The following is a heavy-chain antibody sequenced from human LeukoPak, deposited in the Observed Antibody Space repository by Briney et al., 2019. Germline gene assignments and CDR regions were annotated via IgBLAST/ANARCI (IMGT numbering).Heavy chain of an antibody. V-gene: IGHV4-59*12. Sequence: SETLSLTCTVSGGSISSYYWSWIRQPPGKGLEWIGNIYYSGSTKYNPSLKSRVTISVDTSKNQFSLKLSSVTAADTAVYYCASYDYVWGSYRGFDYWGQGTLVTVSS. J-gene: IGHJ4*02. CDR2: IYYSGST. D-gene: IGHD3-16*02. CDR3: ASYDYVWGSYRGFDY. CDR1: GGSISSYY.